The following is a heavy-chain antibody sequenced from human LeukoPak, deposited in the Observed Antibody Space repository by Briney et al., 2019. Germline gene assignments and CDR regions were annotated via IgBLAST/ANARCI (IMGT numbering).Heavy chain of an antibody. V-gene: IGHV3-7*03. CDR2: INHNGNVN. Sequence: GGSLRLSCAASGFTFSSYWMNWARQAPGKGLEWVASINHNGNVNYYVDSVKGRFTISRDNSKNTLYLQMNSLRAEDTAVYYCAKEQRGARETFDYWGQGTLVTVSS. CDR3: AKEQRGARETFDY. CDR1: GFTFSSYW. J-gene: IGHJ4*02.